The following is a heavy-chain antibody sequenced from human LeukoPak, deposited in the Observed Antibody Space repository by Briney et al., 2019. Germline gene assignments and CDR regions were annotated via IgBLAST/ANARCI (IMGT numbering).Heavy chain of an antibody. V-gene: IGHV4-4*02. CDR3: ARGRKATIAVAGSFDY. Sequence: PSGTLSLTCAVSGGSISSSNWWSWVRQPPGKGLEWIGEIYHSGSTNYNPSLKSRVTISVDTSKNQFSLKLSSVTAADTAVYYCARGRKATIAVAGSFDYWGQGTLVTVSS. D-gene: IGHD6-19*01. J-gene: IGHJ4*02. CDR1: GGSISSSNW. CDR2: IYHSGST.